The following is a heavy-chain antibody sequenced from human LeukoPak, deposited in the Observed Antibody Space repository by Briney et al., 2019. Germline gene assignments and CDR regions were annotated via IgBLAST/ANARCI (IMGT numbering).Heavy chain of an antibody. D-gene: IGHD3-10*01. V-gene: IGHV1-46*01. CDR2: INPSGGST. CDR1: GFTFTTYY. CDR3: ARDSRFGEYHFDY. Sequence: GASVKVSCKASGFTFTTYYMHWVRQAPGQGLEWMGLINPSGGSTSYTQKFQGRVTMTRDTSISTAYMELSRPRSDDTAVYYCARDSRFGEYHFDYWGQGTLVTVSS. J-gene: IGHJ4*02.